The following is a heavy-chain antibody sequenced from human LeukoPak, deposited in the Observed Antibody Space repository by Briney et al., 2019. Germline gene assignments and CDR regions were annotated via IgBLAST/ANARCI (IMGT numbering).Heavy chain of an antibody. V-gene: IGHV4-59*08. CDR1: GGSISSNY. CDR2: IYYSGST. Sequence: SGTLSLTCTVSGGSISSNYWSWIRQPPGKGLEWIGYIYYSGSTNNNPSLKSRVTISIDTSRNQFSLKLSSVTAADTAVYYCARQGWLRSVDYWGQGTLVTVSS. J-gene: IGHJ4*02. D-gene: IGHD5-12*01. CDR3: ARQGWLRSVDY.